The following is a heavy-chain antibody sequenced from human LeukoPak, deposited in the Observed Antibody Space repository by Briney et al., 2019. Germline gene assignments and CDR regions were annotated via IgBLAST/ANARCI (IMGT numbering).Heavy chain of an antibody. V-gene: IGHV4-34*01. J-gene: IGHJ6*03. Sequence: PSETLSLTCAVYAESFSGYYWNWVRQSPGKGLEWIGEINQSGSTNYNPSLKSRVTISVDTSKNQFSLKLTSVTAADTAVYYCARRGWLLSTVYYYYYMDVWGKGTPVTVSS. CDR1: AESFSGYY. CDR2: INQSGST. CDR3: ARRGWLLSTVYYYYYMDV. D-gene: IGHD3-3*01.